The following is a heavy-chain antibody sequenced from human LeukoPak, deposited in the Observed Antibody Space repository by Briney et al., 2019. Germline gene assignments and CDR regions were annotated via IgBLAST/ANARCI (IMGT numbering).Heavy chain of an antibody. V-gene: IGHV3-53*01. D-gene: IGHD4-17*01. CDR1: GFTVSSNY. CDR2: IYSGGST. Sequence: QPGGSLRLSCAASGFTVSSNYMSWVRQAPGKGLEWVSVIYSGGSTYYADSVEGRFTISRDNSKNTLYLQMNSLRAEDTAVYYCVRGDYGDYTLFDYWGQGTLVTVSS. J-gene: IGHJ4*02. CDR3: VRGDYGDYTLFDY.